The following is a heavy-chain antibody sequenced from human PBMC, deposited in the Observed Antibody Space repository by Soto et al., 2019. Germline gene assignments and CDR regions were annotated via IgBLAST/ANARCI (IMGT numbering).Heavy chain of an antibody. CDR3: ARGPYDFWSGYIADAFDV. D-gene: IGHD3-3*01. V-gene: IGHV3-30-3*01. CDR1: GFTFSSYT. J-gene: IGHJ3*01. Sequence: PGGSLRLSCAASGFTFSSYTLDWVRQAPGKXLEWVALISYDGSNKYYADSVKGRFTISRDNSKNTLYLQMNSLRPEDTALFYCARGPYDFWSGYIADAFDVWGQGTKVTVS. CDR2: ISYDGSNK.